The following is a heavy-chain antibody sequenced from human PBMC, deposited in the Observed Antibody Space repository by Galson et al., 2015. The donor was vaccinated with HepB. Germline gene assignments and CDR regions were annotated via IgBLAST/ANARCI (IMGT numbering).Heavy chain of an antibody. CDR2: ITPSGDNT. CDR3: AKDYLPYYDRWGSYSDLYYFDY. V-gene: IGHV3-23*01. CDR1: GFAFSYYA. Sequence: SLRLSCAASGFAFSYYAMSWVRQAPGKGLEWVSAITPSGDNTYSADSMKGRFTISRDNSLDTVDLQMDSLRVDDTAVYYCAKDYLPYYDRWGSYSDLYYFDYWGQGTLVTVSS. D-gene: IGHD3-22*01. J-gene: IGHJ4*02.